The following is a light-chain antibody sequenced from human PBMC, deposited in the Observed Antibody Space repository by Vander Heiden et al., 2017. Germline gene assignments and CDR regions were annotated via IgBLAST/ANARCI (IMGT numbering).Light chain of an antibody. V-gene: IGLV3-1*01. CDR3: QAWDSSTVV. CDR1: KLGDKF. Sequence: SYELTQPPSVYVSPGQTASITCSGDKLGDKFACWYQQKPGHAPVLVIYQASKRPSGIPERFSGSNSGNTATLTISGTQAMDEADYYCQAWDSSTVVFGGGTKLTVL. J-gene: IGLJ2*01. CDR2: QAS.